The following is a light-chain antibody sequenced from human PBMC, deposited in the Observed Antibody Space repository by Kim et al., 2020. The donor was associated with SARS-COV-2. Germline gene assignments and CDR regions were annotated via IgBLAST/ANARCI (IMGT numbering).Light chain of an antibody. V-gene: IGKV3-11*01. CDR3: QQRNDWPQT. CDR1: QSVGNY. J-gene: IGKJ1*01. Sequence: VSPGDRAALSCRASQSVGNYLAWYQQKPGQAPRLLIYDASNRATAIPDRFTGSGSGTDFTLTISSLEPEDCAVYFCQQRNDWPQTFGQGTKVDIK. CDR2: DAS.